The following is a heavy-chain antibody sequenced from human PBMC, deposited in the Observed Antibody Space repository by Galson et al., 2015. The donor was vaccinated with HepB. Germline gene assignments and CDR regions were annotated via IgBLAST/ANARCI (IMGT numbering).Heavy chain of an antibody. CDR2: ISYDGSNK. D-gene: IGHD2-21*02. Sequence: SLRLSCAASGFTFSSYAMHWVRQAPGKGLEWVAVISYDGSNKYYADSVKGRFTISRDNSKNTLYLQMNSLRAEDTAVYYCASPGTDTYCGGDCYSQISVYWGQGTLVTVSS. J-gene: IGHJ4*02. V-gene: IGHV3-30-3*01. CDR3: ASPGTDTYCGGDCYSQISVY. CDR1: GFTFSSYA.